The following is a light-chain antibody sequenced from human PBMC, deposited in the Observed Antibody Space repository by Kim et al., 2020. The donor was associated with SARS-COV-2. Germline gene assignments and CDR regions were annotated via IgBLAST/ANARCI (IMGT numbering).Light chain of an antibody. J-gene: IGLJ3*02. CDR1: SNNVGNQG. CDR3: SAWDSSLSAYWV. CDR2: RNN. Sequence: LTQPPSVSKGLRQTATLTCTGNSNNVGNQGAAWLQQHQGHPPKLLSYRNNNRPSGISERLSASRSGNTASLTITGLQPEDEADYYCSAWDSSLSAYWVFGGGTKLTVL. V-gene: IGLV10-54*01.